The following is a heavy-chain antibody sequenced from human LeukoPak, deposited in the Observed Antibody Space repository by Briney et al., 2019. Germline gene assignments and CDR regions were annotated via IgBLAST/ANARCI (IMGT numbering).Heavy chain of an antibody. V-gene: IGHV3-7*04. CDR3: ARADSGSYSRYYYYYMDV. CDR1: GFIFSSYW. D-gene: IGHD5-18*01. CDR2: IKREGSEK. J-gene: IGHJ6*03. Sequence: PGGSLRLSSGASGFIFSSYWMTWVRQAPGRGLEWVASIKREGSEKYYVDSVKGRFTISRDNAKNSLYLQMNSLRAEDTAVYYCARADSGSYSRYYYYYMDVWGKGTTVTVSS.